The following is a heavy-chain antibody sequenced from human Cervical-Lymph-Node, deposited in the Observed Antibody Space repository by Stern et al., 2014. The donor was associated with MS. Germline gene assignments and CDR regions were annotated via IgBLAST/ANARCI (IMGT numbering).Heavy chain of an antibody. CDR2: VYPDGSDT. J-gene: IGHJ4*02. CDR3: AREGYSSNYYYFDN. V-gene: IGHV5-51*01. D-gene: IGHD2-2*01. CDR1: GDSFNNYW. Sequence: EVQLVQSGPEVKKPGESLKISCKGSGDSFNNYWIGWVRQMPGKGLEWMGIVYPDGSDTRYTPSFQGQVTMSADKSTGSAYLEWSTLKASDSAMYYCAREGYSSNYYYFDNWGQGTLVTVSS.